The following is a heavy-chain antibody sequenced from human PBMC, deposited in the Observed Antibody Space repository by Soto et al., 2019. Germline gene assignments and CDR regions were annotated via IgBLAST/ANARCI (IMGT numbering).Heavy chain of an antibody. D-gene: IGHD2-15*01. J-gene: IGHJ6*02. Sequence: PSETLSLTCTVSGGSISSGGYYWSWIRQHPGKGLEWIGYIYYSGSTYYNPSLKSRVTISVDTSKNQFSLKLSSVTAADTAVYYCARDQTPESYDYYYGMDVWGQGTPLTVSS. V-gene: IGHV4-31*03. CDR3: ARDQTPESYDYYYGMDV. CDR2: IYYSGST. CDR1: GGSISSGGYY.